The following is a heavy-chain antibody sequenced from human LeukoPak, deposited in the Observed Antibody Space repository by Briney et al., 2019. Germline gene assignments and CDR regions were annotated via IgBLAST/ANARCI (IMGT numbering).Heavy chain of an antibody. V-gene: IGHV3-7*01. J-gene: IGHJ5*02. CDR1: GFTFSAYW. CDR2: IRKDGSEK. Sequence: GGSLRLSCAASGFTFSAYWMNWVRQSPGRGLEWVASIRKDGSEKYYVDSVKGRFTISRDNAKNSLYLRMSNLRTEDTATYYCARATCTGGSCYYAWGRGTLVTVSA. CDR3: ARATCTGGSCYYA. D-gene: IGHD2-15*01.